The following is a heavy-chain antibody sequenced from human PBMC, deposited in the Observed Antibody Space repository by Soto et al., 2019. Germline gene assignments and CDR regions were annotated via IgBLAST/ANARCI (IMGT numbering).Heavy chain of an antibody. CDR2: ISYEGINK. J-gene: IGHJ4*02. Sequence: PLGSLRLSCAASGFTSSNYSMHWVRQARGKVLDLVAVISYEGINKYXXDSVKGRXXISRYNSKSTXYLQMXILRTEDTAVYYCASEWKHDGLDYWGQGX. CDR1: GFTSSNYS. V-gene: IGHV3-30-3*01. CDR3: ASEWKHDGLDY. D-gene: IGHD5-18*01.